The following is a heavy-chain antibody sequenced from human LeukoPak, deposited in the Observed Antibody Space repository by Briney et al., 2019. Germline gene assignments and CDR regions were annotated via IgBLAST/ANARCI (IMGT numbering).Heavy chain of an antibody. J-gene: IGHJ4*02. CDR1: GFTVSDNY. D-gene: IGHD6-13*01. CDR3: ARGTTAGLFY. Sequence: GGPLRLSCAASGFTVSDNYVNWVRQAPGKGLEWVSIIYSDGTTYYADSVKGRFTISRHNSRNTLYLQLNSLRTEDTAVYYCARGTTAGLFYWGQGTLATVSS. CDR2: IYSDGTT. V-gene: IGHV3-53*04.